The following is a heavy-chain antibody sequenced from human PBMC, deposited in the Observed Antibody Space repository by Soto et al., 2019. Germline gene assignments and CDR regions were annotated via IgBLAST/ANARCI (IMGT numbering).Heavy chain of an antibody. CDR2: MNPNSGNT. CDR3: ARDDYDFWSGYSVYGMDV. J-gene: IGHJ6*02. Sequence: ASVKVSCKASGYTFTSYDINWVRQATGQGLEWMGWMNPNSGNTGYAQKFQGRVTITADESTSTAYMELSSLRSEDTAVYYCARDDYDFWSGYSVYGMDVWGQGTTVTVSS. V-gene: IGHV1-8*01. CDR1: GYTFTSYD. D-gene: IGHD3-3*01.